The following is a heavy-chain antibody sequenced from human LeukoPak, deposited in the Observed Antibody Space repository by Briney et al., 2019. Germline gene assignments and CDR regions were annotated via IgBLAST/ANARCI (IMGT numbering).Heavy chain of an antibody. J-gene: IGHJ4*02. Sequence: PGGSLRLSCAASGFSFSSYWMSWVRQTPGKGLEWVANIKQDGSERYYMDSVKGRFTISRDNAKSSLYLQMNSLRADDTAVYYCATPPFHYDFYGYWGQGTLATVSS. CDR1: GFSFSSYW. V-gene: IGHV3-7*01. D-gene: IGHD3-3*01. CDR2: IKQDGSER. CDR3: ATPPFHYDFYGY.